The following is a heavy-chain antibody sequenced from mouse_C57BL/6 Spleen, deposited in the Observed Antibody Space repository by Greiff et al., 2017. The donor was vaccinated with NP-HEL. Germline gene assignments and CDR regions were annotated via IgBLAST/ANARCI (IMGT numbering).Heavy chain of an antibody. V-gene: IGHV1-64*01. CDR1: GYTFTSYW. CDR2: IHPNSGST. CDR3: GRYDYDDAMDY. Sequence: QVQLQQPGAELVKPGASVKLSCKASGYTFTSYWMPWVKQRPGQGLEWIGMIHPNSGSTNYNEKFKSKATLPVDKSSSTAYLQLSSLTSEDSAVYYCGRYDYDDAMDYWGQGTSVTVSS. D-gene: IGHD2-4*01. J-gene: IGHJ4*01.